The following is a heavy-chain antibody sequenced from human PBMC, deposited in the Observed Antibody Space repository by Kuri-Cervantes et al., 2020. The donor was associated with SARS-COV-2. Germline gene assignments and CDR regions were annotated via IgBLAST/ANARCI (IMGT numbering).Heavy chain of an antibody. Sequence: LSLICAVSGFTFSSFAMHWVRQAPGKGLEYVSAISSNGGSTYYANSVRGRFTISRDNSKNTLYLQMGSLRAEDMAVYYCARGGCSSTTCYQYYFDCWGQRTLVTVSS. CDR2: ISSNGGST. J-gene: IGHJ4*02. CDR3: ARGGCSSTTCYQYYFDC. D-gene: IGHD2-2*01. CDR1: GFTFSSFA. V-gene: IGHV3-64*01.